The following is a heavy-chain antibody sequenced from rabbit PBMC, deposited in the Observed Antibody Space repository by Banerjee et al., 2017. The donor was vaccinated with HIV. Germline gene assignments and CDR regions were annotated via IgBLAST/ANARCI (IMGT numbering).Heavy chain of an antibody. CDR1: GFSFSSGYY. D-gene: IGHD1-1*01. J-gene: IGHJ4*01. Sequence: QSLEESGGDLVKPGASLTLTCTASGFSFSSGYYMCWVRQAPGKGLEWIACIGVGSSGSTDYASWAKGRFTISKTSSTTVTLQMTSLTAADTATYFCARAASGYYREFNLWGPGTLVTVS. V-gene: IGHV1S40*01. CDR2: IGVGSSGST. CDR3: ARAASGYYREFNL.